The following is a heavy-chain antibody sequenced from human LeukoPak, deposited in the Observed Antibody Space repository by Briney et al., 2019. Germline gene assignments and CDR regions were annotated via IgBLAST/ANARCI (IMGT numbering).Heavy chain of an antibody. V-gene: IGHV4-38-2*02. J-gene: IGHJ4*02. CDR3: ARDSLVVVATIDY. CDR2: IYHSGST. Sequence: SETLSLTCTVSGYSISSGYYWGWIRQPPGKGLEWIGSIYHSGSTYYNPSLKSRVTISVDTSKNQCSLKLSSVTAADTAVYYCARDSLVVVATIDYWGQGTLVTVSS. D-gene: IGHD2-15*01. CDR1: GYSISSGYY.